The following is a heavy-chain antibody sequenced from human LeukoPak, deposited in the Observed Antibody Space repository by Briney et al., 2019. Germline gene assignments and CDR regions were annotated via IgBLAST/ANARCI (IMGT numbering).Heavy chain of an antibody. Sequence: ASVKVSCKASGGTFSSYAISWVRQAPGQGLEWMGGIIPIFGTANYAQKFQGRVTITADESTSTAYMELSSLRSEDTAVYYCARDRTYCSSTSCYGAFDIWGQGTMVTVS. D-gene: IGHD2-2*01. CDR1: GGTFSSYA. CDR3: ARDRTYCSSTSCYGAFDI. J-gene: IGHJ3*02. CDR2: IIPIFGTA. V-gene: IGHV1-69*01.